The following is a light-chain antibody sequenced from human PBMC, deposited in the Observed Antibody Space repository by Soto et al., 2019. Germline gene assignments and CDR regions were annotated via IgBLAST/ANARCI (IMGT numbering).Light chain of an antibody. V-gene: IGLV8-61*01. CDR3: ALYMGSAVWV. CDR1: SGSVSSTYY. Sequence: QTVVTQEPSFSVSPGGTVTLTCALSSGSVSSTYYPSWYQQTPGQAPRTLIYSTNTRSSGVPDRFSGSTLGNKAALTITGAQADDESDYYCALYMGSAVWVFGGGTQLTVL. CDR2: STN. J-gene: IGLJ3*02.